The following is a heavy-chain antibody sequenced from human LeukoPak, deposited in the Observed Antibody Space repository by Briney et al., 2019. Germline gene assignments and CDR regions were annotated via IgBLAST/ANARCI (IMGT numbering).Heavy chain of an antibody. V-gene: IGHV4-39*01. CDR1: GGSISSYY. CDR2: IYYSGST. J-gene: IGHJ3*02. D-gene: IGHD1-26*01. Sequence: SETLSLTCTVSGGSISSYYWGWIRQPPGKGLEWIGSIYYSGSTYYNPSLKSRVTISVDTSKNQFSLKLSSVTAADTAVYYCGRQGWYSGSYQSAFDIWGQGTMVTVSS. CDR3: GRQGWYSGSYQSAFDI.